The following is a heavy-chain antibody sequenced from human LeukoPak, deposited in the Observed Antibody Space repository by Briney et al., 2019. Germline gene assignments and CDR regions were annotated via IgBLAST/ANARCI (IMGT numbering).Heavy chain of an antibody. V-gene: IGHV3-23*01. Sequence: GGSLRLSCEASGFTISSYAMSWVRQAPGKGLEWVSAVSGSGGSTDYADSVKGRFTISRDNSMSTLYLQMNGLRAEDTAIYYCAKVRPMYGDYSRSLHYWGQGTLVTVSS. CDR3: AKVRPMYGDYSRSLHY. J-gene: IGHJ4*02. CDR2: VSGSGGST. D-gene: IGHD4-17*01. CDR1: GFTISSYA.